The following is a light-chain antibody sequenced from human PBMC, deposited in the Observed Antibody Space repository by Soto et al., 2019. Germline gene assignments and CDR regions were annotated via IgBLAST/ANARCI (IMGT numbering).Light chain of an antibody. CDR3: CSYAGSSTYV. V-gene: IGLV2-23*02. Sequence: QSVLTQPASVSGSPGQSITISCTGTSSVVGRYNLVSWYQQHPGKAPKLMIYEVSKRPSGVSNRFSGSKSGNTASLTISGLQAEDEADYYCCSYAGSSTYVLGTGTKVTVL. CDR1: SSVVGRYNL. CDR2: EVS. J-gene: IGLJ1*01.